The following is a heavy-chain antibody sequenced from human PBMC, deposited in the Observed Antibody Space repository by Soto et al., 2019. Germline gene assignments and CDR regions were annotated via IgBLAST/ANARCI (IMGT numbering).Heavy chain of an antibody. V-gene: IGHV3-21*01. CDR2: IGSSSSYI. Sequence: XVCLRLSCAASGFSFSSYSMNWVRQAPGKGLEWVSSIGSSSSYIYYADSVKGRFTISRDNAKNSLYLQMNSLRAEDTAVYYCARDDPPGPKNWFDPWGQGTLVTVSS. CDR1: GFSFSSYS. CDR3: ARDDPPGPKNWFDP. J-gene: IGHJ5*02.